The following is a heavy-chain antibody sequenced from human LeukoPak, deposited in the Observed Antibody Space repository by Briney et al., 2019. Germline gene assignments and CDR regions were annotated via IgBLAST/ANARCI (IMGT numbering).Heavy chain of an antibody. CDR3: ARDRFITMVREPNWFDP. Sequence: GGSLRLSCAASGFTFSSYSMNWVRQAPGKGLEWVSSISSSSSYIYYADSVKGRFTISRDNAKNSLYLQVNSLRAEDTAVYYCARDRFITMVREPNWFDPWGQGTLVTVSS. CDR2: ISSSSSYI. CDR1: GFTFSSYS. J-gene: IGHJ5*02. D-gene: IGHD3-10*01. V-gene: IGHV3-21*01.